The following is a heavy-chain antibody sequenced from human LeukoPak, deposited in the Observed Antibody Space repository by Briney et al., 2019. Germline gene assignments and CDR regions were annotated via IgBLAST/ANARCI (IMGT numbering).Heavy chain of an antibody. CDR1: GGSFSGYY. CDR3: ARVTHHPRIGFDP. CDR2: INHSGST. D-gene: IGHD1-14*01. J-gene: IGHJ5*02. V-gene: IGHV4-34*01. Sequence: SETLSLTCAVYGGSFSGYYWSWIRQPPGKGLEWIGEINHSGSTNYNPSLKSRVTISVDTSKNQFTLKLSSVTAADTAVYYCARVTHHPRIGFDPWGQGTLVTVSS.